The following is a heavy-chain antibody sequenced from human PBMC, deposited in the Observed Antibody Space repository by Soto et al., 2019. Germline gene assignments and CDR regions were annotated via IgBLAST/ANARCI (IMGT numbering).Heavy chain of an antibody. D-gene: IGHD6-19*01. CDR1: GFTFSSYS. V-gene: IGHV3-21*01. CDR2: ISSSSSYI. CDR3: ARDQDSSCLAYYYVRAF. Sequence: LRLYCAASGFTFSSYSMNWVRQAPGKGLEWVSSISSSSSYIYYADSVKGRFTISRDNAKNSLYLQMNSLRAEDTAVYYCARDQDSSCLAYYYVRAFPAQGTTVIGSS. J-gene: IGHJ6*01.